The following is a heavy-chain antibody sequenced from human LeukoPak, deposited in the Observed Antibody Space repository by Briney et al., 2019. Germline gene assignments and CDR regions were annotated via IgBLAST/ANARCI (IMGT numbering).Heavy chain of an antibody. J-gene: IGHJ6*02. CDR2: ISGSGGST. CDR1: GFTFSSYA. D-gene: IGHD2-2*01. V-gene: IGHV3-23*01. CDR3: AKDLKYQLLWRERYYYYGMDV. Sequence: PGGSLRLSCAASGFTFSSYAMSWVRQAPGKGLEWVSAISGSGGSTYYADSVKGRFTISRDNSKNTLYLQMNSLRAEDTAVYYCAKDLKYQLLWRERYYYYGMDVWGQGTTVTVSS.